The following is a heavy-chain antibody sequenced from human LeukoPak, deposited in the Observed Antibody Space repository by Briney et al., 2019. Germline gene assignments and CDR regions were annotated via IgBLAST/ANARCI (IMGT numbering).Heavy chain of an antibody. V-gene: IGHV4-34*01. Sequence: PSETLSLTCAVYGGSFSGYYWSWIRQPPGKGLEWIREINHSGSTYYNPSLKSRVTISVDTSKNQFSLKLSSVTAADTAVYYCVRRLQTRVDYWGQGTLVTVSS. CDR1: GGSFSGYY. CDR2: INHSGST. D-gene: IGHD5-24*01. CDR3: VRRLQTRVDY. J-gene: IGHJ4*02.